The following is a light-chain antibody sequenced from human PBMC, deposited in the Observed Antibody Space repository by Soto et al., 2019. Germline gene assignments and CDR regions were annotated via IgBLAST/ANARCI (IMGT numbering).Light chain of an antibody. V-gene: IGLV2-11*01. Sequence: QSALTQPRSVPASPGQSVTISCTGTSSDVGRYDYVSWYQQHPGKAPKLIVYDVTERPSGVPDRFSGSKSGNTASLTISGLQAEDEADYSCGSFAGSYSYVFGTGTKVTVL. CDR1: SSDVGRYDY. CDR2: DVT. J-gene: IGLJ1*01. CDR3: GSFAGSYSYV.